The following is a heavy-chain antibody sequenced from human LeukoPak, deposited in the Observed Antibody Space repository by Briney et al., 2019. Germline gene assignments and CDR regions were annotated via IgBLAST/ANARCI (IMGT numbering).Heavy chain of an antibody. D-gene: IGHD5-18*01. CDR3: ARFLVDTAMAAYNWFDP. CDR1: GGSFSGYY. V-gene: IGHV4-34*01. CDR2: IKHSGST. J-gene: IGHJ5*02. Sequence: SETLSLTCAVYGGSFSGYYWSWIRQPPGKGLEWIGEIKHSGSTNYNPSLKSRVTISVDTSKNQFSLKLSSVTAADTAVYYCARFLVDTAMAAYNWFDPWGQGTLVTVSS.